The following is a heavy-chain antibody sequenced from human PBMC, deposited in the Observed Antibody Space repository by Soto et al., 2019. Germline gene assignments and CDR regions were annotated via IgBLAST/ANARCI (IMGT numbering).Heavy chain of an antibody. Sequence: QVQLVESGGGVVQPGRSLRLSCAASGFTFSSYGMHWVRQAPGKGLEWVAVISYDGSNKYYADSVKGRFTISRDNSKNPLYLKMNSLRAEDTAVYYCAKDSPGDYAEYFQHGGQGTLVTVSS. V-gene: IGHV3-30*18. CDR1: GFTFSSYG. CDR2: ISYDGSNK. D-gene: IGHD4-17*01. CDR3: AKDSPGDYAEYFQH. J-gene: IGHJ1*01.